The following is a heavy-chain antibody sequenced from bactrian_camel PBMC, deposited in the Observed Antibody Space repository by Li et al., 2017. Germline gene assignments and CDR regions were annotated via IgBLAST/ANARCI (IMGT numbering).Heavy chain of an antibody. D-gene: IGHD2*01. J-gene: IGHJ4*01. V-gene: IGHV3S53*01. CDR1: RGSNC. CDR3: AAGPLAVAASWFNPTRYEH. CDR2: ISPLGDSWNR. Sequence: HVQLVESGGGSVQTGGSLRLSCAASRGSNCMGWFRQTPGNRREGVATISPLGDSWNRYYAASVKGRFTISQDSAKHTVHLQMNNLRPEDTAIYTCAAGPLAVAASWFNPTRYEHRGQGTQVTV.